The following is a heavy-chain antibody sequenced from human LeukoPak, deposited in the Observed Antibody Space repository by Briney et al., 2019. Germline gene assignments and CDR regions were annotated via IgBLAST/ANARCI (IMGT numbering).Heavy chain of an antibody. CDR3: ARGPNYDILTGYWKRGWFDP. CDR2: INHSGST. CDR1: GGSFSGYY. J-gene: IGHJ5*02. D-gene: IGHD3-9*01. Sequence: PSETLSLTCAVYGGSFSGYYWSWIRQPPGKGLEWIGEINHSGSTNYNPSLKSRVTISVDTSKNQFSLKLSSVTAADTAVYYCARGPNYDILTGYWKRGWFDPWGQGTLVTVSS. V-gene: IGHV4-34*01.